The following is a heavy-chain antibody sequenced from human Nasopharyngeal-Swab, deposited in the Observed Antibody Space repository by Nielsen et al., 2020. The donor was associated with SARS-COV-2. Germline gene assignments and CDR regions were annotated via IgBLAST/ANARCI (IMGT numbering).Heavy chain of an antibody. V-gene: IGHV3-30*04. J-gene: IGHJ6*02. CDR3: ARSLGGGYYYGMDV. Sequence: GGSLRLSCAASGFTFSSYAMHWVRQAPGKGPEWVAVISYDGSNKYYADSVKGRFTISRDNSKNTLYLQMNSLRAEDTAVYYCARSLGGGYYYGMDVWGQGTTVTVSS. CDR2: ISYDGSNK. CDR1: GFTFSSYA. D-gene: IGHD2-15*01.